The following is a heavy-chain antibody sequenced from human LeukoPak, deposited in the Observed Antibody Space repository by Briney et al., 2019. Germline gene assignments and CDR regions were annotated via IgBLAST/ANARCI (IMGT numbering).Heavy chain of an antibody. J-gene: IGHJ4*02. CDR2: IYHSGVT. CDR3: ARRNWNYQFDY. D-gene: IGHD1-7*01. V-gene: IGHV4-4*02. Sequence: PSETLSLTCAVSGGSISSTNWWSWVRPSPGMGLEWIGEIYHSGVTDYNPSLKSRVSIFLDNSKNQFSLKLTSVTAADTAVYYCARRNWNYQFDYWGQGTLVAVSS. CDR1: GGSISSTNW.